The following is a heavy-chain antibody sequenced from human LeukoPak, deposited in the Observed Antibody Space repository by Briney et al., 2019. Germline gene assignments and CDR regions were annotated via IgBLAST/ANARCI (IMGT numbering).Heavy chain of an antibody. D-gene: IGHD3-9*01. CDR2: IWSDGSNK. CDR1: GFTFSSYG. CDR3: ARGRYFDNLADPLDY. J-gene: IGHJ4*02. V-gene: IGHV3-33*01. Sequence: PGGSLRLSCAASGFTFSSYGMHWVRQAPGKGLEWVAVIWSDGSNKCYADSVKGLFTISRDNSKTTLYLQMNSLRAEDMAVYYCARGRYFDNLADPLDYWGQGTMVTVSS.